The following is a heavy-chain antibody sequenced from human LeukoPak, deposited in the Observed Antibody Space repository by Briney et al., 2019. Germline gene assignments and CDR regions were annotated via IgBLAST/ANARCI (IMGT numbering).Heavy chain of an antibody. CDR1: GGSINTYY. CDR3: ARHKDRSYGSGVDWFDP. J-gene: IGHJ5*02. D-gene: IGHD3-10*01. Sequence: SETLSLTRTVSGGSINTYYWSWFRQPPGKGLEWIAYIYYSGTTNYNPSLKSRVTISVDTSKNQFSLKLTSVTAADTAVYYCARHKDRSYGSGVDWFDPWGQGTLVTVSS. V-gene: IGHV4-59*08. CDR2: IYYSGTT.